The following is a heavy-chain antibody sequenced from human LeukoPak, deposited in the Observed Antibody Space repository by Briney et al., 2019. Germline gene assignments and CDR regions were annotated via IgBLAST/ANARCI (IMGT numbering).Heavy chain of an antibody. CDR1: GFTFSSYA. D-gene: IGHD6-25*01. J-gene: IGHJ4*02. CDR3: TRAAKTDSDY. V-gene: IGHV3-23*01. Sequence: GGSLRLSCAPSGFTFSSYAMSWVRPAPGKGLEWVSSISGSGGSTYYADSVKGRFTISRDNSKNTLYVQMNSLRVEDTAVYYCTRAAKTDSDYWGQGTLVTVSS. CDR2: ISGSGGST.